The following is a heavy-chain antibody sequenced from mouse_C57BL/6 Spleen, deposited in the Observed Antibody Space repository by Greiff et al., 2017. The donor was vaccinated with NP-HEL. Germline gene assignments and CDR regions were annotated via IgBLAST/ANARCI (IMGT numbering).Heavy chain of an antibody. J-gene: IGHJ3*01. CDR2: IRLKSDNYAT. CDR3: AGAQGFAY. Sequence: EVHLVESGGGFVRPGGSMKLSCVASGFTISNSWMNWVRQSPEKGLEWVGQIRLKSDNYATPSAESGKGRFTTSRADSKCRDFMQMKNLRAEDTGSYYCAGAQGFAYWGQGTLVTVSA. CDR1: GFTISNSW. V-gene: IGHV6-3*01.